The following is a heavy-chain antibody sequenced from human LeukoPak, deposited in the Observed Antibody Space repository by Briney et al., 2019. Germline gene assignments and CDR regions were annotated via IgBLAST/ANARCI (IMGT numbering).Heavy chain of an antibody. CDR2: IRYDGSNK. V-gene: IGHV3-30*02. D-gene: IGHD1-1*01. Sequence: GESLGLSCAASGFTFSSYGMHWVRQAPGKGLEWVAFIRYDGSNKYYADSVKGRFTISRDNSKNTLYLQMNSLRAEDTAVYYCAKDRRRFTTGLYYFDYWGQGTLVTVSS. CDR1: GFTFSSYG. J-gene: IGHJ4*02. CDR3: AKDRRRFTTGLYYFDY.